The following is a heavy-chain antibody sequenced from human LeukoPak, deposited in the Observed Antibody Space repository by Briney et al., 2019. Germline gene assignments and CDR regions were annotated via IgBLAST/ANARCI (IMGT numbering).Heavy chain of an antibody. CDR1: GFTFSSYS. Sequence: GGSLRLSCAASGFTFSSYSMNWVRQAPGKGLEWVSSISSSSSYIYYADSVKGRFTISRDNAKNSLYLQMNSLRAEDTAVYYCVGGLTTVTTTGTRNDYWGQGTLVTVSS. CDR3: VGGLTTVTTTGTRNDY. CDR2: ISSSSSYI. D-gene: IGHD4-17*01. J-gene: IGHJ4*02. V-gene: IGHV3-21*01.